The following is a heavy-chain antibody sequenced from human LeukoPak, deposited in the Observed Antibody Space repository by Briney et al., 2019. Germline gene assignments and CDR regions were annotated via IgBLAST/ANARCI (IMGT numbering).Heavy chain of an antibody. CDR2: IFSGGSP. CDR1: GFTVSDNY. CDR3: ARGHSSSSGSPDY. V-gene: IGHV3-53*01. Sequence: PGGSLRLSCAGSGFTVSDNYMNWVRQAPGKGLEWVSVIFSGGSPYYADSVKGRFTISRDNSKNTLYLQMNRLRAEDTAVYYCARGHSSSSGSPDYWGQGTLLTVSS. D-gene: IGHD6-6*01. J-gene: IGHJ4*02.